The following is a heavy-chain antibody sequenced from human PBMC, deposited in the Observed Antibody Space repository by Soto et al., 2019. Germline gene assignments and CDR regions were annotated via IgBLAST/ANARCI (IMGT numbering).Heavy chain of an antibody. V-gene: IGHV1-46*01. Sequence: ASVKVSCKASGYTFPSYYMHWVRQAPGQGLEWMGIINPSGGSTSYAQKFQGRVTMTRDTSTSTVYMELSSLRSEDTAVYYCARDKGGVVTTFSAFDIWGQGTMVTVSS. CDR3: ARDKGGVVTTFSAFDI. CDR1: GYTFPSYY. CDR2: INPSGGST. D-gene: IGHD3-3*01. J-gene: IGHJ3*02.